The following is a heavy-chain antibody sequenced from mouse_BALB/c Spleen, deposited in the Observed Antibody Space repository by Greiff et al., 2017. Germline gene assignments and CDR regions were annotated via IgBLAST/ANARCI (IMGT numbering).Heavy chain of an antibody. CDR2: IDPSDSET. CDR1: GYSFTSYW. Sequence: VQLQQSGPQLVRPGASVKISCKASGYSFTSYWMHWVKQRPGQGLEWIGMIDPSDSETRLNQKFKDKATLTVDKSSSTAYMQLSSPTSEDSAVYYCAREDYYCNYYYAMDYWGQGTSVTVSS. D-gene: IGHD2-1*01. J-gene: IGHJ4*01. V-gene: IGHV1S127*01. CDR3: AREDYYCNYYYAMDY.